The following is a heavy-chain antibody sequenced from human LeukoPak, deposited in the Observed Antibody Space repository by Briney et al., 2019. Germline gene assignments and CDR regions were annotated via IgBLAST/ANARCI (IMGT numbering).Heavy chain of an antibody. CDR2: INPNSGGT. CDR3: ARDRAFLYYGSGSYILLDY. CDR1: GYTFTGYY. D-gene: IGHD3-10*01. J-gene: IGHJ4*02. V-gene: IGHV1-2*02. Sequence: ASVKVSCKASGYTFTGYYMHWVRQAPGQGLEWMGWINPNSGGTNYAQKFQGRVTMTRDTSISTAYMELSRLRSDDTAVYYCARDRAFLYYGSGSYILLDYWGQGTLVTVSS.